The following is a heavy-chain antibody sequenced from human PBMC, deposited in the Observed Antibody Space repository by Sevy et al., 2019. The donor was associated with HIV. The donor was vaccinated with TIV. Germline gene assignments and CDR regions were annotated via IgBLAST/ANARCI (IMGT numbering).Heavy chain of an antibody. CDR3: ATGRVGATTSYYFDY. J-gene: IGHJ4*02. CDR1: GFTFSSYA. D-gene: IGHD1-26*01. Sequence: GGSLRLSCAASGFTFSSYAMHWVRRAPDKGLEWVGFRWHDGSQKDYADSVRGRFTFSRDNSKNTLFLQVSSLRAEDTAVYYCATGRVGATTSYYFDYCGQGTLVTVSS. CDR2: RWHDGSQK. V-gene: IGHV3-30*02.